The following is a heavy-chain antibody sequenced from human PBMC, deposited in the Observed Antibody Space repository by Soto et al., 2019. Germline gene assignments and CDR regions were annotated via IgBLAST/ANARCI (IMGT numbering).Heavy chain of an antibody. J-gene: IGHJ5*02. V-gene: IGHV1-58*01. CDR2: IVVGSGNT. D-gene: IGHD4-4*01. CDR1: GFTVTSSA. CDR3: AADSYSKYEPP. Sequence: QMQLVQSGPEVKKPGTSVKVSCKASGFTVTSSAVQWVRQAIGQRLGWIGWIVVGSGNTNNAPKSQERGTLPRDMSTRTAYMERSSLSSEDPAEYDWAADSYSKYEPPWGQGTLVTVSS.